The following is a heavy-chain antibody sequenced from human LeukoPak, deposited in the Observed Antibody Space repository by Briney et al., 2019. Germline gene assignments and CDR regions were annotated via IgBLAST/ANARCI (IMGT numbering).Heavy chain of an antibody. CDR3: GRGGAGLADY. V-gene: IGHV3-74*01. CDR1: GFTFSKYW. Sequence: GESLRLSCAVSGFTFSKYWMHWVREAPGKGLVWLSRINPEETTINYADSVKGRFTISRDNAKSTLYLQMDSLRPEDSPLYYCGRGGAGLADYWGPGTLVTVSS. D-gene: IGHD1-26*01. J-gene: IGHJ4*02. CDR2: INPEETTI.